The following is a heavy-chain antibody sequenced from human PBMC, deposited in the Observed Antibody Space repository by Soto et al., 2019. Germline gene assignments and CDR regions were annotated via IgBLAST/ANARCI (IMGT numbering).Heavy chain of an antibody. D-gene: IGHD2-15*01. V-gene: IGHV1-18*01. CDR1: GYTFTSYG. CDR2: ISAYNGNT. CDR3: ARDGSDIVVVVAASLPPRSVGFDP. Sequence: QVQLVQSGAEVKKPGASVKVSCKASGYTFTSYGISWVRQAPGQGLEWMGWISAYNGNTNYAQKLQGRVTMTTDTSTSTAYMELRSLRSDDTAVYYCARDGSDIVVVVAASLPPRSVGFDPWGQGTLVTVSS. J-gene: IGHJ5*02.